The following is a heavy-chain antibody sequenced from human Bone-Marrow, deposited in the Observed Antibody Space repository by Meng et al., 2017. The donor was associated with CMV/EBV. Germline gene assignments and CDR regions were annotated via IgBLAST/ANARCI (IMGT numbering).Heavy chain of an antibody. D-gene: IGHD3-10*01. Sequence: QVQLVQSGAEVKKPGSSVKVSCNASGGTFSSYAISWVRQAPGQGLEWMGGIIPILDIANYAQKFQGRVTITADKSTSTAYMELSSLRSEDTAVYYCARRGAVTEGDYWGQGTLVTVSS. CDR2: IIPILDIA. V-gene: IGHV1-69*09. CDR3: ARRGAVTEGDY. J-gene: IGHJ4*02. CDR1: GGTFSSYA.